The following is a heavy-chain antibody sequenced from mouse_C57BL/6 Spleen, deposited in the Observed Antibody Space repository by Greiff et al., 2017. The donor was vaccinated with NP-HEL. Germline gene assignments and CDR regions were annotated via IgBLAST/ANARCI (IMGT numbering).Heavy chain of an antibody. D-gene: IGHD2-1*01. Sequence: QVQLQQPGAELVRPGSSVKLSCKASGYTFTSYWMHWVKQRPIQGLEWIGNIDPSDSATHYNQKFKDKATLTVDKSSSTAYMQLSSLTSEDSAVYYCARYYYGNPFAYWGQGTLVTVSA. CDR2: IDPSDSAT. CDR1: GYTFTSYW. J-gene: IGHJ3*01. V-gene: IGHV1-52*01. CDR3: ARYYYGNPFAY.